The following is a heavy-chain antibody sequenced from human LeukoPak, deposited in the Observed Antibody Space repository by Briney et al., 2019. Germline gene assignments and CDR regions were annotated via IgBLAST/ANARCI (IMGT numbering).Heavy chain of an antibody. D-gene: IGHD3-3*01. V-gene: IGHV1-46*02. CDR3: ARSQWLLDPPAY. CDR1: GYVFNNYY. CDR2: INPLGGSP. J-gene: IGHJ4*02. Sequence: ASVKISCKASGYVFNNYYMHWVRQAPGQGLEWMGIINPLGGSPIYAQKFQGRATMTADTFTRTAYMELSSLRSEDMAIYYCARSQWLLDPPAYWGRGTLVTVSS.